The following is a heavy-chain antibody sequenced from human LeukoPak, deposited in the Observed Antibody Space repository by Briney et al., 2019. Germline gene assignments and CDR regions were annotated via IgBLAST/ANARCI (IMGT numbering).Heavy chain of an antibody. CDR3: ARGGDYGDYVDFAY. Sequence: GGSLRLSCAASGFTFSGYELNWVRQAPGKGLEWVSYISTTGTTVYYAYSVKGRFTISRDNVKNSLYLQMNSLRDEDTAVYYCARGGDYGDYVDFAYWGQGTLVTVSS. CDR1: GFTFSGYE. CDR2: ISTTGTTV. J-gene: IGHJ4*02. D-gene: IGHD4-17*01. V-gene: IGHV3-48*03.